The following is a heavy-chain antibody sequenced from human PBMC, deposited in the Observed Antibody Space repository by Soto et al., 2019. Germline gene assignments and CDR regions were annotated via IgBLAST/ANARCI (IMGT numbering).Heavy chain of an antibody. CDR3: AKARCSSTSCYQDVY. CDR2: ISGSGGST. J-gene: IGHJ4*02. Sequence: GGSLRLSCAASGFTFSSYAMSWVRQAPGKGLEWVSAISGSGGSTYYADSVKGRFTISRDNSKNTLYLQMNSLRAEDTAVYYCAKARCSSTSCYQDVYWGQGTLVTVSS. D-gene: IGHD2-2*01. CDR1: GFTFSSYA. V-gene: IGHV3-23*01.